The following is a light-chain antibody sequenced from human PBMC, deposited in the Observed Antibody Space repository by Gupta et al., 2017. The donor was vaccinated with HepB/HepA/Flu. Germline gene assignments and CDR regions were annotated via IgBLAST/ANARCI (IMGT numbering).Light chain of an antibody. CDR3: QQYGNSPRFT. CDR2: GAS. CDR1: QHVSNNY. Sequence: DIVLPQSPDTLSLSPGERATLSCRANQHVSNNYLAWYQQKPGQAPRLLIYGASIRITGIPDRFSGSGSGTDFTLTISRREPEDFAVYFCQQYGNSPRFTFGHGTKVDIK. J-gene: IGKJ3*01. V-gene: IGKV3-20*01.